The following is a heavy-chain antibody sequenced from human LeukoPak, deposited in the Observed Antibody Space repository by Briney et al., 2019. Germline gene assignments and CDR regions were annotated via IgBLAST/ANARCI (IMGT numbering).Heavy chain of an antibody. D-gene: IGHD6-13*01. CDR2: IYYSGST. J-gene: IGHJ4*02. Sequence: PSETLSLTCTVSGGSISSYYWSWIRQPPGKGLEWIGYIYYSGSTNYNPSLKSRVTISVDTSKNQFSLKLSSVTAADTAVYYCARHEFRGSSSWDWGQGTLVTVSS. CDR3: ARHEFRGSSSWD. CDR1: GGSISSYY. V-gene: IGHV4-59*08.